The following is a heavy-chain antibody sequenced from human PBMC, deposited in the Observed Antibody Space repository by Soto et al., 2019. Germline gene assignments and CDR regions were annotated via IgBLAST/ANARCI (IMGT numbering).Heavy chain of an antibody. CDR3: ARDGDIVVVPAAMPDY. J-gene: IGHJ4*02. CDR1: GFTFSSYG. Sequence: GGSLRLSCAASGFTFSSYGMHWVRQAPGKGLEWVAVIWYDGSNKYYADSVKGRFTISRDNSKNTLYLQMNSLRAEDTAVYYCARDGDIVVVPAAMPDYWGQGTLVTVSS. CDR2: IWYDGSNK. V-gene: IGHV3-33*01. D-gene: IGHD2-2*01.